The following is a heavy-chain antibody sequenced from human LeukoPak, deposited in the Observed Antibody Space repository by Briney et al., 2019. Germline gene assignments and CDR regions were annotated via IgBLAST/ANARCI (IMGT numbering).Heavy chain of an antibody. CDR3: ARHDYYGSLNWFDP. V-gene: IGHV4-39*01. CDR1: CGSLNRPKYY. D-gene: IGHD3-10*01. Sequence: SQTLSPICIVSCGSLNRPKYYWGWLREPPGKGPGLSGTIYYTGTTYYNPSLKSRHTISADTSKNQFSLKLTSVTAADTAVYYCARHDYYGSLNWFDPWGQGTLITVSS. J-gene: IGHJ5*02. CDR2: IYYTGTT.